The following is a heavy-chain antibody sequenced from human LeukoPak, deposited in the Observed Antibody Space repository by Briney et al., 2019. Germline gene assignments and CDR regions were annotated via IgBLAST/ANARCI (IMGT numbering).Heavy chain of an antibody. V-gene: IGHV4-30-4*01. CDR1: GGSISSGDDY. Sequence: MSSQTLSLTCTVSGGSISSGDDYWRWIRQPPGKGLEWIGYIYYSGTTYYNPSRKSRASISVDTSKNQFSLKLTSVTAADTAVYYCARLVVVPAAMHGYYYYYGMDVWGQGTTVTVSS. CDR3: ARLVVVPAAMHGYYYYYGMDV. CDR2: IYYSGTT. J-gene: IGHJ6*02. D-gene: IGHD2-2*01.